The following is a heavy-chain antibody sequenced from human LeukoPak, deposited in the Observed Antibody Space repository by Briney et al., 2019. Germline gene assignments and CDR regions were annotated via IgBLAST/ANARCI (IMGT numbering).Heavy chain of an antibody. V-gene: IGHV1-69*05. J-gene: IGHJ4*02. D-gene: IGHD6-19*01. CDR2: IIPIFGTA. CDR1: GGTFSSYA. CDR3: ARFAVHRRLAVAGQFGLDY. Sequence: SVKVSCKASGGTFSSYAISWVRQAPGQGLEWMGGIIPIFGTANYAQKFQGRVTMTRDTSTSTVYMELSSLRSGDTAVYYCARFAVHRRLAVAGQFGLDYWGQGTLVTVSS.